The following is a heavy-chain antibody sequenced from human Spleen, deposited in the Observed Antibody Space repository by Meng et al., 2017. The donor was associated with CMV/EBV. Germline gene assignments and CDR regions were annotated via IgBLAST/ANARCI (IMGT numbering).Heavy chain of an antibody. CDR1: GGTSSSYV. D-gene: IGHD2-8*01. CDR3: ARDMFNVLMVYAPIDY. CDR2: INPSGGST. J-gene: IGHJ4*02. Sequence: ASVKVSCKSSGGTSSSYVFSWVRQAPGQGLEWMGIINPSGGSTSYAQKFQGRVTMTRDTSTSTVYMELSSLRSEDTAVYYCARDMFNVLMVYAPIDYWGQGTLVTVSS. V-gene: IGHV1-46*01.